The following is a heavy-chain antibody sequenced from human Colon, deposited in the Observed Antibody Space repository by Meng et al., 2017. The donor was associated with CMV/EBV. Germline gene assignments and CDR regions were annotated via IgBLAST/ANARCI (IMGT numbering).Heavy chain of an antibody. CDR3: TRAGYGKGLDV. CDR2: IRDKPNSYTT. CDR1: GFSFSVHY. V-gene: IGHV3-72*01. D-gene: IGHD4-17*01. J-gene: IGHJ6*02. Sequence: GGSLRLSCVVSGFSFSVHYMDWVRQAPGKGLEWVGRIRDKPNSYTTEYAASVKGRFSISRDDSKNSLYLQMSSLKGDDTAVYYCTRAGYGKGLDVWGHGTTVTVSS.